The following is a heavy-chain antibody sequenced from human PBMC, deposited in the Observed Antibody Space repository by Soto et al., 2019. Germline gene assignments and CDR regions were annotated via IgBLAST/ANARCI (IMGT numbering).Heavy chain of an antibody. CDR3: ARLSSGSSYYYYYGMDV. Sequence: RLSCAASGFTFSSYWMSWVRQAPGKGLEWVANIKQDGSEKYYVDSVKGRFTISRDNAKNSLYLQMNSLRAEDTAVYYCARLSSGSSYYYYYGMDVWGQGTTVTVSS. V-gene: IGHV3-7*01. CDR1: GFTFSSYW. CDR2: IKQDGSEK. J-gene: IGHJ6*02. D-gene: IGHD6-6*01.